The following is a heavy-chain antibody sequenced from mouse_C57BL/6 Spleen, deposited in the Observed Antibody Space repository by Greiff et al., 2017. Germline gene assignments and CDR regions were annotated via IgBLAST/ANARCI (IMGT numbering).Heavy chain of an antibody. V-gene: IGHV3-6*01. CDR3: ARDYGNHAMDY. D-gene: IGHD1-1*01. J-gene: IGHJ4*01. CDR2: ISYDGSN. Sequence: ESGPGLVKPSQSLSLTCSVTGYSITSGYYWNWIRQFPGNKLEWMGYISYDGSNNYNPSLKNRISITRDTSKNQFFLKLNSVTTEDTATYYCARDYGNHAMDYWGQGTSVTVSS. CDR1: GYSITSGYY.